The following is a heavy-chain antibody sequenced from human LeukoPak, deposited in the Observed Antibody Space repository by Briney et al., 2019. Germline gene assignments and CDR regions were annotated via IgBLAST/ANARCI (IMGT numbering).Heavy chain of an antibody. CDR3: ARLSRHYNSGTLDY. D-gene: IGHD3-10*01. J-gene: IGHJ4*02. V-gene: IGHV4-59*08. CDR1: GGSISSYY. Sequence: PSETLSLTCTVSGGSISSYYWSWIRQPPGKGLECIGYIYYSGTTNYNPSLKSRVTISVDMSRNQFSLKLRSVTAADTAVYYCARLSRHYNSGTLDYWGQGTVVTVSS. CDR2: IYYSGTT.